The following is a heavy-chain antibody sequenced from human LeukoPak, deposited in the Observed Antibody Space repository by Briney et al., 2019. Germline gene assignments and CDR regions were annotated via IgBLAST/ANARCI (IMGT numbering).Heavy chain of an antibody. D-gene: IGHD3-10*01. Sequence: SETLSLTCAVYGGSFSGYYWSWIRQPPGKGLEWIGEIHHSGSTNYNPSLKSRVTISLDTSTNQFSLELSSVTAADTAVYYCARRPQNYYGSGSYPNAFDIWGQGTMVTVSS. CDR3: ARRPQNYYGSGSYPNAFDI. J-gene: IGHJ3*02. V-gene: IGHV4-34*01. CDR1: GGSFSGYY. CDR2: IHHSGST.